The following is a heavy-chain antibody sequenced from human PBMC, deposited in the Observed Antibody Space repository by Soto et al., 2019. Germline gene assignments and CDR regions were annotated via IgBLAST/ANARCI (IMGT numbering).Heavy chain of an antibody. CDR3: TRYASTRDWFFDY. CDR2: IKNKANNHAT. D-gene: IGHD3-9*01. V-gene: IGHV3-73*01. Sequence: EVQLVQSEGGLVQPGGSLTLSCVASGFSFSDTAIHWVRQTSEKGLEWIGRIKNKANNHATAYSASVEGRFTVSRDDTQNTAFLKMNGLKTEDTAVYYCTRYASTRDWFFDYWGQGALVTVSA. CDR1: GFSFSDTA. J-gene: IGHJ4*02.